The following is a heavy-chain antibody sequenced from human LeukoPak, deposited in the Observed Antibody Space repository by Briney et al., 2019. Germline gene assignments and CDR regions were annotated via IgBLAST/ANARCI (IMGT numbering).Heavy chain of an antibody. CDR3: ARDRSRCYY. Sequence: GGSLRLSCAASGFTFSSYWMSWVRQVPGKGLEWVATIKEDGSEKYYVDSVKGRFTISRDNAKNSLYLQMNSLRAEDTAVYYCARDRSRCYYWGQGTLVTVSS. CDR1: GFTFSSYW. J-gene: IGHJ4*02. V-gene: IGHV3-7*01. CDR2: IKEDGSEK.